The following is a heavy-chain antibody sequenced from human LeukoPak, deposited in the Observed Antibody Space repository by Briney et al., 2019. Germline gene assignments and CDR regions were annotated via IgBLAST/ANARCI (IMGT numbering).Heavy chain of an antibody. Sequence: PSETLSLTCTVSGGSISSFYWSWIRQPPGKGLEWIGYICYTGSTNYSPSLKSRATISVDTSKTQFSLKLSSVTAADTAVYYCARQGGYSYGRFDYWGQGTLVTVSS. CDR3: ARQGGYSYGRFDY. V-gene: IGHV4-59*08. J-gene: IGHJ4*02. CDR2: ICYTGST. D-gene: IGHD5-18*01. CDR1: GGSISSFY.